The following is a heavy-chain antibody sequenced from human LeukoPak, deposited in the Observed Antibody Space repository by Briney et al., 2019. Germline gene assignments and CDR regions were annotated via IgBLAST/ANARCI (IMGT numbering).Heavy chain of an antibody. CDR3: ARQGFGYSNYAALDY. Sequence: SETLSLTCTVSGGSISSYYWSWIRQPPGKGLEWIGYIYYSGSTNYNPSLKSRVTISVDTSKNQFSLKLSSVTAADTAMYYCARQGFGYSNYAALDYWGQGTLVTVSS. J-gene: IGHJ4*02. D-gene: IGHD4-11*01. V-gene: IGHV4-59*01. CDR2: IYYSGST. CDR1: GGSISSYY.